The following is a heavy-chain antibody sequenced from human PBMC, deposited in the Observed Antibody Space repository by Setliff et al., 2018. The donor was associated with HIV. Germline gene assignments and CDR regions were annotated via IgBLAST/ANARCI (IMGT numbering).Heavy chain of an antibody. Sequence: GGSLRLSCAASGFMFRNYYMAWIRQAPGKGLEWISYINSGSNTISYADSVRGRFSIARDNAKNSLYLQMNSLRAEDTAVYYCARAKVDYNFWSGVDYWGQGALVTVSS. J-gene: IGHJ4*02. V-gene: IGHV3-11*04. CDR3: ARAKVDYNFWSGVDY. D-gene: IGHD3-3*01. CDR1: GFMFRNYY. CDR2: INSGSNTI.